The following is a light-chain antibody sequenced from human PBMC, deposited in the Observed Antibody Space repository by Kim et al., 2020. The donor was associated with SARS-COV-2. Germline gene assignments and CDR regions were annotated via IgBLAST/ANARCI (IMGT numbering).Light chain of an antibody. Sequence: ASVGDRVTISCRARQGISNYVAWFQQKPGKAPKSLSYAAYSLQSGVPSKCSGSGSGTDFTLTIFILQPEDFATYYCQQYNSYPSTFGQGTRMEIK. CDR1: QGISNY. CDR2: AAY. V-gene: IGKV1-16*02. CDR3: QQYNSYPST. J-gene: IGKJ5*01.